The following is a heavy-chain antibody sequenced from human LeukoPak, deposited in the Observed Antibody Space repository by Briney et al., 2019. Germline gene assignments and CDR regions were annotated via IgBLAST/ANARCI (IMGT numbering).Heavy chain of an antibody. CDR3: VKNSGWYCLDY. J-gene: IGHJ4*02. Sequence: GGSLRLSCEASGFSFSNYWMTWVRQAPGKGLEWVADINQNGGQSYYVDSVKGRFTLSRDNAKNSLFLQLNSLRAEDTAVYYCVKNSGWYCLDYWGRGITVIVSS. V-gene: IGHV3-7*03. D-gene: IGHD6-13*01. CDR2: INQNGGQS. CDR1: GFSFSNYW.